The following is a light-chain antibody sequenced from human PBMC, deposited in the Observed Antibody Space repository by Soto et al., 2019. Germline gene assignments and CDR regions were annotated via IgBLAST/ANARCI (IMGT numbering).Light chain of an antibody. CDR2: EVS. J-gene: IGLJ1*01. Sequence: QSVLTQPASVSGSPGQSITISSTGTSSDVGGSNYVSWYQQHPGKAPKVIIYEVSNRPSGVSNRFSGSKSGNTASLTISGLQAEDGADYYCSSYSSSTTLYVFGSGTKVTVL. CDR1: SSDVGGSNY. CDR3: SSYSSSTTLYV. V-gene: IGLV2-14*01.